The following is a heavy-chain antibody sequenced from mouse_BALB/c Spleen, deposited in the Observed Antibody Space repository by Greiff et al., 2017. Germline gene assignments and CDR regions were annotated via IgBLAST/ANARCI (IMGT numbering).Heavy chain of an antibody. V-gene: IGHV5-6-5*01. Sequence: EVKLVESGGGLVKPGGSLKLSCAASGFTFGSYAMSWVRQTPEKRLEWVASISSGGSTYYPDSVKGRFTISRDNARNILYLQMSSLRSEDTAMYYCARAFTTVAPMDYWGQGTSVTVSS. J-gene: IGHJ4*01. CDR1: GFTFGSYA. CDR2: ISSGGST. CDR3: ARAFTTVAPMDY. D-gene: IGHD1-1*01.